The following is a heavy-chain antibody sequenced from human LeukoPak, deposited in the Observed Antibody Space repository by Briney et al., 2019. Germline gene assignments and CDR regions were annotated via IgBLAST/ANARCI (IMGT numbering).Heavy chain of an antibody. CDR2: ITSSGSTI. J-gene: IGHJ4*02. CDR3: ARGGWNYVFIY. CDR1: GFTFNTYE. Sequence: GGSLRLSCAASGFTFNTYEINWVRQAPGKGLEWVSYITSSGSTIYYADYVKGRFTISRDNGKNSLYLQMNSLRAEDTAVYYCARGGWNYVFIYWGQGTLVTVSP. D-gene: IGHD1-7*01. V-gene: IGHV3-48*03.